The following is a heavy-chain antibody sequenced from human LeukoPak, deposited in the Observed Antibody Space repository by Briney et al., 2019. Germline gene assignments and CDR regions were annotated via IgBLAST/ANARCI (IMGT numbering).Heavy chain of an antibody. CDR3: ARGARGRPYYFDY. V-gene: IGHV4-59*01. Sequence: SETLSLTCTVSGGSISSYYWSWIRQPPGKGLEWIGYIYYSGSTNYNPSLKSRVTISVDTSKNQFSLKLSSVTAADTAVYYCARGARGRPYYFDYWGQGTLVTVSS. CDR1: GGSISSYY. CDR2: IYYSGST. J-gene: IGHJ4*02. D-gene: IGHD6-6*01.